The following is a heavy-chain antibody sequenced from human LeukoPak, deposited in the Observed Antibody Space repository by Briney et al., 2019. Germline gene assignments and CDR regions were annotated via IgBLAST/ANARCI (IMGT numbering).Heavy chain of an antibody. Sequence: GESLKISCKGSGYSFTSYWIGWVRQMAGKGLEWMGIFYPDDSDTRYNPSFQGQVTISADKSISTAYLQWSSLKASDTAMYYCARRKNYYFDYWGQGTLVTVSS. J-gene: IGHJ4*02. D-gene: IGHD1-7*01. CDR1: GYSFTSYW. V-gene: IGHV5-51*01. CDR2: FYPDDSDT. CDR3: ARRKNYYFDY.